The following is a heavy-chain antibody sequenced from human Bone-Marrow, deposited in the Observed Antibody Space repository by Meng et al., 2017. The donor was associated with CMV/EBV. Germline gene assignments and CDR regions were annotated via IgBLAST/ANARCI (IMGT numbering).Heavy chain of an antibody. CDR1: GGSISSSSYY. D-gene: IGHD3-3*01. CDR2: IYYSGST. CDR3: ARGPITILYGMDV. V-gene: IGHV4-39*07. Sequence: GSLRLSCTVSGGSISSSSYYWGWIRQPPGRGLEWIGSIYYSGSTYYNPSLKSRVTISVDTSKNQFSLELSSVTAADTAVYYCARGPITILYGMDVWGQGTTVTVSS. J-gene: IGHJ6*02.